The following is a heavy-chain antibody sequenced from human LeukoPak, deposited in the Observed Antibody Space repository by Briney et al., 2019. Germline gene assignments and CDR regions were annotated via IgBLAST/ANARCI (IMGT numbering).Heavy chain of an antibody. CDR1: GFTFSSFS. J-gene: IGHJ4*02. D-gene: IGHD6-13*01. Sequence: GGSLRLSCGASGFTFSSFSMNWVRQAPGKGLEWVAYISSTSSMKYYAGSVKGRFTISRDNAENLVYLQMNSLRDEDAAVYYCARDWEMATIAAAALGYWGQGTRVTVSS. CDR2: ISSTSSMK. V-gene: IGHV3-48*02. CDR3: ARDWEMATIAAAALGY.